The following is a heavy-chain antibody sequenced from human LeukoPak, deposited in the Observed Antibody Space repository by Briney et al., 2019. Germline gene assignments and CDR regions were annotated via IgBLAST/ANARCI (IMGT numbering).Heavy chain of an antibody. CDR2: IYYSGST. CDR1: GGSISSGGYY. J-gene: IGHJ4*02. CDR3: AREGGYSSSWYDY. Sequence: RPSQTLSLTCTVSGGSISSGGYYWSWIRQHPGKGLEWIGYIYYSGSTYYNPSLKSRITISVDTSKNQFSLKLSSVTAADTAIYYCAREGGYSSSWYDYWGQGTLVTVSA. V-gene: IGHV4-31*03. D-gene: IGHD6-13*01.